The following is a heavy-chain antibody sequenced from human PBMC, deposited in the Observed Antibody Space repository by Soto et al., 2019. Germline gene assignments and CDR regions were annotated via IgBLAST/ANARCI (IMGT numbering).Heavy chain of an antibody. J-gene: IGHJ3*02. V-gene: IGHV3-23*01. Sequence: EVQLLESGGGLVQPGGSLRLSCAASGFTFSSYAMSWVRQAPGKGLEWVSAISGSGGSTYYADSVKGRFTISRDNSKNTLYLQMNSLRAEDTAVYCCATDRISYGDYEGDAFDIWGQGTMVTVSS. CDR2: ISGSGGST. CDR3: ATDRISYGDYEGDAFDI. D-gene: IGHD4-17*01. CDR1: GFTFSSYA.